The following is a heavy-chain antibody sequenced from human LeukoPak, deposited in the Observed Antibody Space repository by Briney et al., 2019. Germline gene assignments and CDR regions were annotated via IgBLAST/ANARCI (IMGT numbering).Heavy chain of an antibody. CDR3: ARGVTYYYDSSGYLY. CDR2: IHTSGRT. D-gene: IGHD3-22*01. CDR1: GDSISSGSYY. Sequence: TPSQTLSLTCTVSGDSISSGSYYWSWIRQPAGKGLEWIVRIHTSGRTNYNPSLKSRVTISADTSKHQFSLKLSSVTAGDTAVYYCARGVTYYYDSSGYLYWGQGTLVTVSS. J-gene: IGHJ4*02. V-gene: IGHV4-61*02.